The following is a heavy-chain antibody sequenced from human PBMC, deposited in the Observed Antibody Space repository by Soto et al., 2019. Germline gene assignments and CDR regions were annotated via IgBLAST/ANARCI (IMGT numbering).Heavy chain of an antibody. CDR3: ARGRGFDNSSWETHNWFDP. J-gene: IGHJ5*02. V-gene: IGHV4-34*01. Sequence: QVQLQQWGAGLLKPSETLSLTCAVYGGSFSGYYWSWIRQPPGKGLEWIGEINHSGSTNYNPSLKSRVTISVDTSKNQFSPKLSSVTAADTAVYYCARGRGFDNSSWETHNWFDPWGQGTLVTVSS. CDR1: GGSFSGYY. CDR2: INHSGST. D-gene: IGHD6-13*01.